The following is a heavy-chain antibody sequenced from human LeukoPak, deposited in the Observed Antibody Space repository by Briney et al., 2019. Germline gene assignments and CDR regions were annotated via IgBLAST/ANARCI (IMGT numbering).Heavy chain of an antibody. CDR1: RFTFSSYA. CDR2: ISYDGSNK. J-gene: IGHJ4*02. D-gene: IGHD3-3*01. Sequence: GGSLRLSCSASRFTFSSYAMHWVRQAPGKGLEWVAVISYDGSNKYYADSVKGRFTISRDNSKNTLYLQMNSLRAEDTAVYYCARGDYDFWSGYPTPLDYWGQGTLVTVSS. CDR3: ARGDYDFWSGYPTPLDY. V-gene: IGHV3-30-3*01.